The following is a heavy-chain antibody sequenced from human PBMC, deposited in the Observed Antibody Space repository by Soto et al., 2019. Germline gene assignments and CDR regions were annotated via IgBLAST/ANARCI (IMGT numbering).Heavy chain of an antibody. CDR1: GFTFSDHY. Sequence: GGSLSVSCAASGFTFSDHYMTWIRQAPGKGPEWLSYISGGGDIISYADSVKGRFIISRDNAKRSLYLQMNSLTVEDTAVYYCSRDPRLADYWGQGTLVTVSS. D-gene: IGHD6-25*01. V-gene: IGHV3-11*01. CDR2: ISGGGDII. CDR3: SRDPRLADY. J-gene: IGHJ4*02.